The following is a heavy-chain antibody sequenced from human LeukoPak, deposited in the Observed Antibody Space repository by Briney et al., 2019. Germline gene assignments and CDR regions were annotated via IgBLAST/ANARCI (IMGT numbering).Heavy chain of an antibody. Sequence: ETLSLTCTVSGGSISSYYWSWIRQPPGKGLEWIGYIYYSGSTNYNPSLKSRVTISVDTSKNQFSLKLSSVTAADTAVYYCARLDGYTIGYWFDPWGQGTLVTVSS. J-gene: IGHJ5*02. CDR3: ARLDGYTIGYWFDP. D-gene: IGHD5-24*01. CDR2: IYYSGST. CDR1: GGSISSYY. V-gene: IGHV4-59*01.